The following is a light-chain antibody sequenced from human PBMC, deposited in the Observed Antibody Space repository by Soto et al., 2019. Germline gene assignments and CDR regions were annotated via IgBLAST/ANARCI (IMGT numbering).Light chain of an antibody. CDR1: QSVSSN. CDR2: GAS. V-gene: IGKV3-15*01. Sequence: EIILTQSPYTLSLSPGERATLSCRASQSVSSNNLAWYQQKPGQAPSLLVYGASTRATGIPARFSGSGSGTEFTLTISSLQSDDFAVYYCLQYDKWPPWTFGQGTKVDIK. CDR3: LQYDKWPPWT. J-gene: IGKJ1*01.